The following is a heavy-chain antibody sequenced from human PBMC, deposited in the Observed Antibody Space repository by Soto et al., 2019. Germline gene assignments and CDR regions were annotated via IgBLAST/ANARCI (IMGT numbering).Heavy chain of an antibody. CDR2: INAGNGNT. J-gene: IGHJ4*02. Sequence: QVQLVQSGAEEKKPGASLKVSCKASGYTFTSYAMHWVRQAPGQRLEWMGWINAGNGNTKYSQKFQGRVNITRDTSASTAYMELSSLRFEDAAVYYCAKSSGGWLHHFDYCGQGTLVTVSS. CDR1: GYTFTSYA. CDR3: AKSSGGWLHHFDY. V-gene: IGHV1-3*05. D-gene: IGHD6-19*01.